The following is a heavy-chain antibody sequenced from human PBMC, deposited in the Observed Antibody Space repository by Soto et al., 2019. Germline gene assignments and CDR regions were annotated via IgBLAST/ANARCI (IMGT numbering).Heavy chain of an antibody. J-gene: IGHJ4*02. V-gene: IGHV3-33*01. D-gene: IGHD5-12*01. CDR1: GLTFSTQG. Sequence: QVQLVESGGGVVQPGRSLRLSCVASGLTFSTQGRHWVRQAPGKGLEWVGVIYNDGSTTYYADSVKGRFTISRDNSKNTLYLQMNSLRAEDTAVYYFARNPSGVDIASTKDWGQGTLVTVSS. CDR2: IYNDGSTT. CDR3: ARNPSGVDIASTKD.